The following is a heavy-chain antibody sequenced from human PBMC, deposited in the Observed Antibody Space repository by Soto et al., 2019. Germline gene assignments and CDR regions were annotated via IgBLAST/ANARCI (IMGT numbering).Heavy chain of an antibody. Sequence: SETLSLTCTVSGGSISSYYWSWIRQPPGKGLEWIGYIYYSGSTNYNPSLKSRVTIAVDTSKNQSSMKLSSVTAADTAVYYCARGRFIVNYDILTGYPNYYMDVWGKGTTVTVSS. CDR1: GGSISSYY. D-gene: IGHD3-9*01. CDR2: IYYSGST. J-gene: IGHJ6*03. CDR3: ARGRFIVNYDILTGYPNYYMDV. V-gene: IGHV4-59*01.